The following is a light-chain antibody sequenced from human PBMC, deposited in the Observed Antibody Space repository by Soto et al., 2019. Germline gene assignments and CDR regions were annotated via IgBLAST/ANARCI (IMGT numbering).Light chain of an antibody. V-gene: IGKV3-15*01. CDR2: GAS. J-gene: IGKJ2*01. CDR3: QQYNNWPPYT. Sequence: EMVMTQSPATLSVSPGERVTLSCRASQSVNSNLAWYQQKPGQAPRLLIYGASTRATGIPARFSGSGSGTEFTLTISSLQSEDFAVYYCQQYNNWPPYTFGQGTKLEIK. CDR1: QSVNSN.